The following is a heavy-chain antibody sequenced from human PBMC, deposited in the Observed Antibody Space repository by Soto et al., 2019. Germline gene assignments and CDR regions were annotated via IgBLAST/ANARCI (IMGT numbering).Heavy chain of an antibody. J-gene: IGHJ4*02. V-gene: IGHV4-30-4*01. Sequence: QVQLQESGPGLVKPSQTLSLPCTVSGGSIDNYEYYWTWIRQPPGKGMEWVGYIYYRGRTNYIPSLNIRLTISLDTSKNQVSVRLTSVSAADTAMYYCARDRSNSADYFDFWGQGTLVSVST. CDR3: ARDRSNSADYFDF. D-gene: IGHD6-6*01. CDR2: IYYRGRT. CDR1: GGSIDNYEYY.